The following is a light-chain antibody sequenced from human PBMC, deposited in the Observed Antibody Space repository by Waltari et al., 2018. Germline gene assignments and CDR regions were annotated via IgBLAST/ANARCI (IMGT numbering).Light chain of an antibody. Sequence: IVLTQSPDTLSLSPGQRANLSCRASQTINNNFLVWYQQKPGQAPRLLIHGASRRATDFPDRFSGSGSGTDFTLTISRLEPEEVAVYYCQQYDGSILTFGGGTK. CDR3: QQYDGSILT. V-gene: IGKV3-20*01. CDR2: GAS. J-gene: IGKJ4*01. CDR1: QTINNNF.